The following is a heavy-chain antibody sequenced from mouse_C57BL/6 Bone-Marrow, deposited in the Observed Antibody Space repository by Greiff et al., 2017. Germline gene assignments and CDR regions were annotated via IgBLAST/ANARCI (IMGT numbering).Heavy chain of an antibody. CDR1: GFTFSSYG. J-gene: IGHJ3*01. CDR2: ISSGGSYT. Sequence: EVQGVESGGDLVKPGGSLKLSCAASGFTFSSYGMSWVRQTPDKRLEWVATISSGGSYTYYPDSVKGLFTISRDNAKNTLYLQMSSLKSEDTAMYYCAGYDEGFAYWGQGTLVTVSA. V-gene: IGHV5-6*01. D-gene: IGHD2-2*01. CDR3: AGYDEGFAY.